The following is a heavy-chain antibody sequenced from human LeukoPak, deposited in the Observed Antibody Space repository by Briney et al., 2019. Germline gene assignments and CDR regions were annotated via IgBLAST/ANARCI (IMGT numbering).Heavy chain of an antibody. CDR2: ISSSSSYT. CDR1: GFTFSDYY. Sequence: GGSLRLSCAASGFTFSDYYMSWIRQAPGKGLECFSYISSSSSYTNYADSVKGRFTISRDNAKNSLYLQMNSLRAEDTAVYYCALSTATGRYFDYWGQGTLVTVSS. D-gene: IGHD5-18*01. J-gene: IGHJ4*02. V-gene: IGHV3-11*03. CDR3: ALSTATGRYFDY.